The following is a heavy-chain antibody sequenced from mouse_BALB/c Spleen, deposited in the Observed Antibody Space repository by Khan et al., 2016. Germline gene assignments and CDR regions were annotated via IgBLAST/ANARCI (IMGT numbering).Heavy chain of an antibody. Sequence: EVQLVESGGGLVQPKGSLKLSCAASGFTFNTYAMNWVSQAPGKGLEWVARISSKSNNYATSYADSVQDRFTISSADSQSMLYLQMNNLKTEDSSMYYCVGYDYDYWGQGMSVTVSS. CDR3: VGYDYDY. J-gene: IGHJ4*01. CDR2: ISSKSNNYAT. CDR1: GFTFNTYA. D-gene: IGHD2-4*01. V-gene: IGHV10-1*02.